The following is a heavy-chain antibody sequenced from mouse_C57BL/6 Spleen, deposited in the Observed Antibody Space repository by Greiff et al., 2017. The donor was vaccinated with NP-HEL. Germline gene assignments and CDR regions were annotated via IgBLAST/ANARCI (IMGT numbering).Heavy chain of an antibody. J-gene: IGHJ2*01. V-gene: IGHV14-3*02. D-gene: IGHD1-3*01. CDR3: RISTSKA. CDR2: TDPADSNT. Sequence: EVQLQQSGAELVKPAASLKLSCTASGYNIKDIYIHWVKQRPEKGLERIRRTDPADSNTKYDPKFQGKATITADTSSNTAYLQLSSLTSEDTAVYYCRISTSKAWDQGSTLTDSS. CDR1: GYNIKDIY.